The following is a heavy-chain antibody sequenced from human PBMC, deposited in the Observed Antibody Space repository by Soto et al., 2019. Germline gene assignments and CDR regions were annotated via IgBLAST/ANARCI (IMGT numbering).Heavy chain of an antibody. D-gene: IGHD6-19*01. V-gene: IGHV1-18*01. J-gene: IGHJ6*02. CDR1: GYTFTSYG. CDR2: ISAYNGNT. Sequence: QVQLVQSGAEVKKPGASVKVSCTASGYTFTSYGISWVRQAPGQGLEWMGWISAYNGNTNYAQKLQGRVTMTTDTSTSTAYMELRSLRSDDTAGYYCAGGHDVAVAGFYYYYGMDVWGQGTTVTVSS. CDR3: AGGHDVAVAGFYYYYGMDV.